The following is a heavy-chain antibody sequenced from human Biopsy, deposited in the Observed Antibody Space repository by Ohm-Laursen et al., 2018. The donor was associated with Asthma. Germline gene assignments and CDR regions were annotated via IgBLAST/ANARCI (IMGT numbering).Heavy chain of an antibody. CDR1: GYTFIHFA. CDR2: INAGNGNT. CDR3: ARTYYDFLTGQVNDAFAM. Sequence: SVKVSCKASGYTFIHFAIHWVRQAPGQRLEWMGWINAGNGNTKYSQKFQGRATISRDTSASTAYMDLSSLRSEDTAVYYCARTYYDFLTGQVNDAFAMWGQGTMVTVSS. J-gene: IGHJ3*02. V-gene: IGHV1-3*01. D-gene: IGHD3-9*01.